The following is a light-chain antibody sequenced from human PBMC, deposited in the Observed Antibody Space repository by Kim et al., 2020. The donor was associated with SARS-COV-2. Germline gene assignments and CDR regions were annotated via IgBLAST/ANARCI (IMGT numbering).Light chain of an antibody. CDR2: KVS. CDR1: QSLGYSDGNIY. J-gene: IGKJ3*01. CDR3: MQGTHWPFT. Sequence: PASNSCRSSQSLGYSDGNIYLNWFQQRPGTSPRSLIYKVSNRDSGVPDRFSGSGSGTDFTLQISRVEAEDVGVYYCMQGTHWPFTFGPGTKVDIK. V-gene: IGKV2-30*01.